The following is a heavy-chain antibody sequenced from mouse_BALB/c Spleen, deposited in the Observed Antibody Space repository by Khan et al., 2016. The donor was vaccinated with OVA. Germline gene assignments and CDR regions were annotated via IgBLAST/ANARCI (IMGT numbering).Heavy chain of an antibody. Sequence: VQLQQSGPELVKPGASVKISCKASGYTFTDYNMHWVKQSHGKSLEWIGYIYPYNGGTGYNQKFKSKATLTVDNSSSTAYMALRSLTSEDSAVYDGAREGIYYGYARDDWGQGTSVTVSS. CDR2: IYPYNGGT. V-gene: IGHV1S29*02. D-gene: IGHD2-1*01. CDR3: AREGIYYGYARDD. J-gene: IGHJ4*01. CDR1: GYTFTDYN.